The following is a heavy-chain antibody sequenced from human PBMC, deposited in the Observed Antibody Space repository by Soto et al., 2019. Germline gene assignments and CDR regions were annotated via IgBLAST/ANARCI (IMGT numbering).Heavy chain of an antibody. D-gene: IGHD4-17*01. Sequence: XATLSLTCTVSGVSVSSGSFYWAWIRQPPGKGLEWIGFGSYSGTTNYKPSLKSRVTISVDTSRSQISLKVSSLTAADTAVYYCARGATVTQYDYWGQGTLVTVSS. V-gene: IGHV4-61*01. CDR2: GSYSGTT. CDR1: GVSVSSGSFY. CDR3: ARGATVTQYDY. J-gene: IGHJ4*02.